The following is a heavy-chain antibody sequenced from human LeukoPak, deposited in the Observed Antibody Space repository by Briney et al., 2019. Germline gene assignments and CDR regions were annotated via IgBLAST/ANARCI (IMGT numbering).Heavy chain of an antibody. CDR2: INPSGGST. Sequence: ASVKVSCKASGYTFTSYYMHWVRQAPGQGLEWMGIINPSGGSTSYAQKFQSGVTMTRDTPTSTVYMELSSLRSEDTAVYYCARGGSSWTGDYWGQGTLVTVSS. CDR3: ARGGSSWTGDY. J-gene: IGHJ4*02. V-gene: IGHV1-46*01. CDR1: GYTFTSYY. D-gene: IGHD6-13*01.